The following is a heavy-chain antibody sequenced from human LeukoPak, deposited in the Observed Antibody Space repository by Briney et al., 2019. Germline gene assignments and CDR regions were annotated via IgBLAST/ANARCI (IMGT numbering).Heavy chain of an antibody. V-gene: IGHV3-23*01. D-gene: IGHD6-13*01. Sequence: GGSLRLSCAASGFTFSSYAMNWVRQAPGKGLEWVSAISGSDGSTYYTDSVKGRFTISRDNSKNTLYLQMSSLRAEDTAVYYCAKSGRTGITAADLDYWGQGTLVTV. CDR3: AKSGRTGITAADLDY. J-gene: IGHJ4*02. CDR1: GFTFSSYA. CDR2: ISGSDGST.